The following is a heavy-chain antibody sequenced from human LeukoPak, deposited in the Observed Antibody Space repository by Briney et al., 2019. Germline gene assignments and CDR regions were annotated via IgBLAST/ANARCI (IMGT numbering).Heavy chain of an antibody. V-gene: IGHV4-59*08. CDR1: GGSFTSYY. J-gene: IGHJ3*02. Sequence: SETLSLTCTVSGGSFTSYYWSWIRQPPGKGLEWIGYISYSGITSYNPSLESRVTISVDTSKNQFSLKLSPVTAADTAVYFCARFDSSAYNAFDMWGQGTMVTVSS. D-gene: IGHD3-22*01. CDR3: ARFDSSAYNAFDM. CDR2: ISYSGIT.